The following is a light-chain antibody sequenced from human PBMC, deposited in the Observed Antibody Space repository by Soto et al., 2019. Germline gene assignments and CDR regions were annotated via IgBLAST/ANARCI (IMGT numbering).Light chain of an antibody. Sequence: QSALTQPASVSGSPGQSITISCSGTSSDVGRFNFVSWYQHHPGKAPKLMIYDVNNRPSGVSHRFSGSKSGNTASLTISGLQAEDESDYYCTSYTSSSTLVFGGGTKVTVL. CDR3: TSYTSSSTLV. CDR1: SSDVGRFNF. V-gene: IGLV2-14*03. CDR2: DVN. J-gene: IGLJ2*01.